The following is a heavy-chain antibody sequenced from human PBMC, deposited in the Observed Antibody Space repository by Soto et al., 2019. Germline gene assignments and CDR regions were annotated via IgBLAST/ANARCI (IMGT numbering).Heavy chain of an antibody. CDR3: ARTQVTIFGVVIIPFDY. D-gene: IGHD3-3*01. J-gene: IGHJ4*02. CDR1: GFTFSSHW. V-gene: IGHV3-7*01. CDR2: IKQDGSEK. Sequence: GGSLRLSCAASGFTFSSHWMSWVRQAPGKGLEWVANIKQDGSEKYYVDSVKGRFTISRDNAKNSLYLQMNSLRAEDTAVYYCARTQVTIFGVVIIPFDYWGQGTLVTVSS.